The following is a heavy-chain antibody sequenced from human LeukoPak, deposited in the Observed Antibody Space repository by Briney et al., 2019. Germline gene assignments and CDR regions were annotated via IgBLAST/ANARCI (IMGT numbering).Heavy chain of an antibody. Sequence: GGSLRLSCAASGFTFSSYGMHWVRQAPGKGLELVAVIWYDGSNKYYADSVKGRFTISRDNSKNTLYLQMNSLRAEDTAVYYCARDLDYYGSGSSGMDVWGQGTTVTVSS. CDR2: IWYDGSNK. D-gene: IGHD3-10*01. CDR3: ARDLDYYGSGSSGMDV. J-gene: IGHJ6*02. CDR1: GFTFSSYG. V-gene: IGHV3-33*01.